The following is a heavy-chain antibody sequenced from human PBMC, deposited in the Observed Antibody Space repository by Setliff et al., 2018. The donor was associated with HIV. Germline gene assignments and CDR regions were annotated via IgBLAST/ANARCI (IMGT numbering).Heavy chain of an antibody. CDR2: IFYSGST. V-gene: IGHV4-61*01. J-gene: IGHJ4*02. CDR3: ARGVRDNSGWSSYYFDY. CDR1: GGSVSTGNYY. Sequence: SETLSLTCTVSGGSVSTGNYYWNWIRLPPGKGLEWIGYIFYSGSTNYNPSLKSRVTISVDTSKNQFSLRLTSVTAADTAVYYCARGVRDNSGWSSYYFDYWGQGTLVTVS. D-gene: IGHD6-19*01.